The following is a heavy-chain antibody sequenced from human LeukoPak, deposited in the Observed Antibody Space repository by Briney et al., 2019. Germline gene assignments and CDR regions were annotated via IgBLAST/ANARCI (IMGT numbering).Heavy chain of an antibody. CDR1: GFTFSSYA. J-gene: IGHJ5*02. V-gene: IGHV3-23*01. CDR3: AKDPARPTVTTYIFDP. Sequence: GGSLRLSCAASGFTFSSYAMSWVRQAPGKGLEWVSTISGSGGSTYYADSVKDRFTISRDNSKNTLYLQMNSLRAEDTAVYYCAKDPARPTVTTYIFDPWGQGTLVTVSS. CDR2: ISGSGGST. D-gene: IGHD4-17*01.